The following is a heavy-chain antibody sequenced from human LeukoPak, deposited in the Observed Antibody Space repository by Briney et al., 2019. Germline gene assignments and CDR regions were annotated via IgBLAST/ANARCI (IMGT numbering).Heavy chain of an antibody. CDR3: AKSGGSYPYYFDY. Sequence: GGSLRLSCAASEFTFSSYAMSWVRQAPGKGLEWVSAISGSGDNTYYADSVKGRFTISRDNSKNTLYLQMNSLRAEDTAVYYCAKSGGSYPYYFDYWGQGTLVTVSS. J-gene: IGHJ4*02. CDR2: ISGSGDNT. V-gene: IGHV3-23*01. CDR1: EFTFSSYA. D-gene: IGHD1-26*01.